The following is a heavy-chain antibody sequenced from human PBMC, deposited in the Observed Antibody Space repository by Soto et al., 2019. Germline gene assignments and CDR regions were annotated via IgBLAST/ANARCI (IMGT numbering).Heavy chain of an antibody. CDR3: ARESGHFDVSGYNQYYYYYGMDV. CDR1: GYTFTDYF. J-gene: IGHJ6*04. CDR2: IIPSGGST. D-gene: IGHD3-22*01. Sequence: QEQLVQSGAEMKKPGASVKLSCKTSGYTFTDYFVHWLRQAPGQGIEWLGRIIPSGGSTSYAQKYQGKLADTKDMSTSTVYMEFSSLRSDDTAVYFCARESGHFDVSGYNQYYYYYGMDVWGEGTSVTVSS. V-gene: IGHV1-46*01.